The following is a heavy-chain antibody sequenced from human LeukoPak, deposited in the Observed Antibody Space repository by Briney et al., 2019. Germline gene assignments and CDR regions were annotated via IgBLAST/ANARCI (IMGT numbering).Heavy chain of an antibody. CDR2: IFRDGTT. CDR1: GFTVSSNY. V-gene: IGHV3-53*01. CDR3: ASLSLSYSSGWYWIDY. D-gene: IGHD6-19*01. J-gene: IGHJ4*02. Sequence: GGSLRLSCAASGFTVSSNYMSWVRQAPGKGLEWVSVIFRDGTTYYADSVKGRFAISRGNSKNTLSLEMNSLRAEDTAIYYCASLSLSYSSGWYWIDYWGQGTLVTVST.